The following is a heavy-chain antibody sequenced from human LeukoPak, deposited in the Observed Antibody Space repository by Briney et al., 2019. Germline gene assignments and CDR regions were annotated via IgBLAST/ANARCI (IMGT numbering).Heavy chain of an antibody. CDR2: IYYSGST. J-gene: IGHJ4*02. Sequence: SETLSLTCTVSGGSISSSSYYWGWIRQPPGKGLEWIGSIYYSGSTNYNPSLKSRVTISVDTSKNQFSLKLSSVTAADTAVYYCARVGRNYYGSGGEFDYWGQGTLVTVSS. D-gene: IGHD3-10*01. CDR1: GGSISSSSYY. CDR3: ARVGRNYYGSGGEFDY. V-gene: IGHV4-39*07.